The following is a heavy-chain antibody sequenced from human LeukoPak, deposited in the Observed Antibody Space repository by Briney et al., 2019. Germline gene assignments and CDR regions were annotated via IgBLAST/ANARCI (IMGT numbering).Heavy chain of an antibody. CDR2: IIPIFGTA. J-gene: IGHJ6*03. CDR3: ARAPVVQGGPSLGYYYMDV. D-gene: IGHD3-10*01. Sequence: ASVKVSCKASGGTFSSYAISWVRQAHGQGLEWMGGIIPIFGTANYAQKFQGRVTITTDESTSTAYMELSSLRSEDTAVYYCARAPVVQGGPSLGYYYMDVWGKGTTVTVSS. V-gene: IGHV1-69*05. CDR1: GGTFSSYA.